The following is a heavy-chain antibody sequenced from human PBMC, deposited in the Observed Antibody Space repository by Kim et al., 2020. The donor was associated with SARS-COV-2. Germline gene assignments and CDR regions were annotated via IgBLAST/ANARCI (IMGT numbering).Heavy chain of an antibody. J-gene: IGHJ4*02. V-gene: IGHV4-4*08. Sequence: SLKSRVTISVETSKTQFSRKLSSVTAADTAVYYCARGLTFGGVIAPNFDYWGQGTLVTVSS. CDR3: ARGLTFGGVIAPNFDY. D-gene: IGHD3-16*02.